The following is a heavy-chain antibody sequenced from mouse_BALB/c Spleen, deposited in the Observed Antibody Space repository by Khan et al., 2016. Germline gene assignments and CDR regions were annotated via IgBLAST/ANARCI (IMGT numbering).Heavy chain of an antibody. CDR3: ARDYTYDPCFPY. J-gene: IGHJ3*01. V-gene: IGHV1-4*02. Sequence: QVQLQQSAAELARPGASVKMSCKASGYTFTNYTMHWIKQRPGQGLEWIGYISPSSGYTEYNQKFKDKTTLTSDNSSGTAYMQLSSLTAEDSAVYYWARDYTYDPCFPYWGQGTLVSVSA. CDR1: GYTFTNYT. CDR2: ISPSSGYT. D-gene: IGHD2-14*01.